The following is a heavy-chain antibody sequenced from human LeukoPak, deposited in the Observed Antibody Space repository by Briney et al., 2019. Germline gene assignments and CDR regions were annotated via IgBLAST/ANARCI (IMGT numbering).Heavy chain of an antibody. Sequence: SVKVSCKASGGTFSSYAISWVRQAPGQGLEWMGGIIPIFGTANYAQKFQGRATITADKSTSTAYMELSSLRSEDTAVYYCARTRSSSSSWYGQFDYWGQGTLVTVSS. CDR1: GGTFSSYA. CDR3: ARTRSSSSSWYGQFDY. CDR2: IIPIFGTA. D-gene: IGHD6-13*01. V-gene: IGHV1-69*06. J-gene: IGHJ4*02.